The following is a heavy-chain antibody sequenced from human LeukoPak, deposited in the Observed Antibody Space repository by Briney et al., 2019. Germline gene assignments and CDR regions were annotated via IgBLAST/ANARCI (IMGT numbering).Heavy chain of an antibody. CDR2: INPNSGDT. CDR3: STRRGYNFGSDS. V-gene: IGHV1-2*02. D-gene: IGHD5-18*01. J-gene: IGHJ4*02. Sequence: ASVKVSCKASGYTFTGYYMHWVRQAPGQGLEWMGWINPNSGDTSYAQKFQGRVTMTRDTSITTAFMELSTLKSDDTAVYYCSTRRGYNFGSDSWGQGILVTVSS. CDR1: GYTFTGYY.